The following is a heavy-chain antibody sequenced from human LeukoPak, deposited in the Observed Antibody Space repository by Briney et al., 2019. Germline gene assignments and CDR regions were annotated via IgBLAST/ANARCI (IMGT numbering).Heavy chain of an antibody. CDR3: AKDLGDYGDSGKDY. CDR2: INADGGST. V-gene: IGHV3-43*02. J-gene: IGHJ4*02. D-gene: IGHD4-17*01. Sequence: GGSLRLSCAASGFTFDDYAMHWVRQAPGRGLEWVSLINADGGSTYYADSVKGRFTISRDNSKNSLFLQMNSLRTEDTALYYCAKDLGDYGDSGKDYWGQETLVTVSS. CDR1: GFTFDDYA.